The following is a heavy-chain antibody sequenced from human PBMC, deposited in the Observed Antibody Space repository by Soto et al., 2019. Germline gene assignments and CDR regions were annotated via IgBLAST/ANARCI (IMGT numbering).Heavy chain of an antibody. CDR3: TRGKQQLIDF. J-gene: IGHJ4*02. CDR1: GDSISSGGYY. Sequence: SETLSLTCSVAGDSISSGGYYWGWVRQHPGQGLQWIGYIYYGGSTYYNPSLKSRVIISIDTSENQFSLNLTSVTAADPAVYYCTRGKQQLIDFWGQGTLVTVAS. V-gene: IGHV4-31*03. CDR2: IYYGGST. D-gene: IGHD6-13*01.